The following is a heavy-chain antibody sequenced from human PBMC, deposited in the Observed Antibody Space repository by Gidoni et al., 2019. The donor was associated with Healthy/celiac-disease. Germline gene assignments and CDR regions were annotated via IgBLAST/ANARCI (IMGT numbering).Heavy chain of an antibody. V-gene: IGHV1-69*01. CDR1: GGTFSSYA. CDR3: ARAYYYGSGESEYYFDY. CDR2: IIPIFGTA. D-gene: IGHD3-10*01. Sequence: QVQLVQSGAEVKKPGSSVKVSCTASGGTFSSYAISWVRQAPGQGLEWMGGIIPIFGTANYAQKFQGRVTITADESTSTAYMELSSLRSEDTAVYYCARAYYYGSGESEYYFDYWGQGTLVTVSS. J-gene: IGHJ4*02.